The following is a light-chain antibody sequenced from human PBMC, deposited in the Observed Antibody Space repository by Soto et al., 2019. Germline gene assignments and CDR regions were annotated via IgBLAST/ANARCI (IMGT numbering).Light chain of an antibody. CDR2: LNSDGSH. Sequence: QSVLTQSPSASASLGASVKLTCTLSSGHSSDAIAWHQQQPETGPRFLMNLNSDGSHTKGDGIPDRFSGSSSGAERYLTISSLQSEDEADYSCQTWGTGIVVFGGGTQLTVL. J-gene: IGLJ2*01. V-gene: IGLV4-69*01. CDR3: QTWGTGIVV. CDR1: SGHSSDA.